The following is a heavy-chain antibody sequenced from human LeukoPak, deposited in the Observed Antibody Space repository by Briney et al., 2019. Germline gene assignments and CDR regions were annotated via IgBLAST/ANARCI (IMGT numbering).Heavy chain of an antibody. CDR1: EYTFTGYY. Sequence: ASVKVSCKASEYTFTGYYMHWVRQAPGQGLEWMGWIGAYNGNTNYAQKLQGRVTMTTDTSTSTAYMELSSLRSDDTAVYYCARFYGSGSYGDYWGQGTLVTVSS. J-gene: IGHJ4*02. CDR2: IGAYNGNT. CDR3: ARFYGSGSYGDY. V-gene: IGHV1-18*04. D-gene: IGHD3-10*01.